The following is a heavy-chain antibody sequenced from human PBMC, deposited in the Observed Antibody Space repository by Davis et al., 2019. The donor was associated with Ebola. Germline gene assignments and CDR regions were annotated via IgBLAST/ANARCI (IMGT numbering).Heavy chain of an antibody. CDR2: INHSGST. CDR1: GGSFSGYY. V-gene: IGHV4-34*01. D-gene: IGHD6-19*01. CDR3: ARGPTVAGLDY. J-gene: IGHJ4*02. Sequence: SETLSLTCAVYGGSFSGYYWSWIRQPPGKGLEWIGEINHSGSTNYNPSLKSRVTKSVDTSKNQFSLKLSSVTAADTAVYYCARGPTVAGLDYWGQGTLVTVSS.